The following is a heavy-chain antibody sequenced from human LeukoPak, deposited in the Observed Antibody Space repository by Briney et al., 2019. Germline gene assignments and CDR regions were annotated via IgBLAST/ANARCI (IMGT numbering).Heavy chain of an antibody. D-gene: IGHD6-13*01. J-gene: IGHJ4*02. CDR2: ISGSGGST. CDR1: GFTFSSYA. CDR3: AKPSSCYPRGGDY. V-gene: IGHV3-23*01. Sequence: GSLRLSCAASGFTFSSYAMSWVRQAPGKGLEWVSAISGSGGSTYYADSVKGRFTISRDNSKNTLYLQMNSPRAEDTAVYYCAKPSSCYPRGGDYWGQGTLVSVSS.